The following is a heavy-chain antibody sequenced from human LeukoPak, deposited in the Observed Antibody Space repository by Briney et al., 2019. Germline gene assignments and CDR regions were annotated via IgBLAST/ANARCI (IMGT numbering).Heavy chain of an antibody. CDR1: GFTFSDYY. CDR3: AREYYSSVYDY. D-gene: IGHD3-10*01. J-gene: IGHJ4*01. V-gene: IGHV3-11*01. CDR2: ISSSGSTI. Sequence: PGGFLRLSCAASGFTFSDYYMSWIRQAPGKGLEWVSYISSSGSTIYYADSVKGRFTISRDNAKNSLYLQMNSLRAEDTAVYDCAREYYSSVYDYWGHGTLVTLSS.